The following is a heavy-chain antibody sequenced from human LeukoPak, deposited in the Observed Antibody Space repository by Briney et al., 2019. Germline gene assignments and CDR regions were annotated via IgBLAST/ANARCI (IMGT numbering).Heavy chain of an antibody. V-gene: IGHV4-34*01. D-gene: IGHD3-10*01. CDR3: ARGKKVFGELLFFRSKYYFDY. J-gene: IGHJ4*02. Sequence: GSLRLSCAASGFIVSNNYMSWIRQPPGKGLEWLGEINHSGSTNYNPSLKSRVTISVDTSKNQFSLKLSSVTAADTAVYYCARGKKVFGELLFFRSKYYFDYGGQGTLVTVSA. CDR1: GFIVSNNY. CDR2: INHSGST.